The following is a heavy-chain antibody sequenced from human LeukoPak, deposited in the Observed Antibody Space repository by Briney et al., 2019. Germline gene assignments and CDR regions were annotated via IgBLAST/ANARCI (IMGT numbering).Heavy chain of an antibody. CDR2: ISHNGRP. D-gene: IGHD4-17*01. Sequence: SSETLSLTCTVSGDSISNSYWSWIRQPPGKGREWFGYISHNGRPDYSTSLKRRDNISTDTSTNQFSLILTSVTAADTAVYYCARSGPFYGDYGEDWGQGTLVTVSS. CDR1: GDSISNSY. V-gene: IGHV4-59*12. J-gene: IGHJ4*02. CDR3: ARSGPFYGDYGED.